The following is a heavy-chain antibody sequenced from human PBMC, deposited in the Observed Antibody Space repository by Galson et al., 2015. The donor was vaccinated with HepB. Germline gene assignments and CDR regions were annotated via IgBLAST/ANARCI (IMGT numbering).Heavy chain of an antibody. Sequence: SLRLSCAASGFTFRTCTMNWVRQAPGKGLEWVSYISSDGSTIYYADSVKGRFTISRDNAKNSLYLQMNSLRAEDTAVYYCAKDVNLGYYDSSGYHYFDYWGQGTLVTVSS. CDR2: ISSDGSTI. D-gene: IGHD3-22*01. V-gene: IGHV3-48*01. CDR1: GFTFRTCT. CDR3: AKDVNLGYYDSSGYHYFDY. J-gene: IGHJ4*02.